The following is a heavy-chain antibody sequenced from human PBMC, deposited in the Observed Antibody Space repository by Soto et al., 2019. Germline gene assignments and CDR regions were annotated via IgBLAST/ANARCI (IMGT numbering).Heavy chain of an antibody. CDR2: IYSGGST. D-gene: IGHD2-21*02. J-gene: IGHJ4*02. CDR3: ARAGVTAIGLYFDY. Sequence: EVPLVESGGGLVQPGGSLRLSCAASGFTVSSNYMSWVRQAPGKGLEWVSVIYSGGSTYYADSVKGRFTISRHNSKNTLYLQMNSLRAEDTAVYYCARAGVTAIGLYFDYWGQGTLVTVSS. CDR1: GFTVSSNY. V-gene: IGHV3-53*04.